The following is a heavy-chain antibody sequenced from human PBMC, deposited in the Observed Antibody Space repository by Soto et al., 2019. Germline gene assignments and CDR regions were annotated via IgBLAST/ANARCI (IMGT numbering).Heavy chain of an antibody. CDR2: TSYDGNNE. J-gene: IGHJ4*02. V-gene: IGHV3-30*18. CDR3: AKDKGVFNWATSYFDY. D-gene: IGHD1-1*01. CDR1: GFTFSNYA. Sequence: SCAASGFTFSNYAMHWVRQAPGKGLEWVALTSYDGNNEYYTDSVKGRFTISRDNSKNTLFLQMNSPRPEDTAVYYCAKDKGVFNWATSYFDYWGQGALVTV.